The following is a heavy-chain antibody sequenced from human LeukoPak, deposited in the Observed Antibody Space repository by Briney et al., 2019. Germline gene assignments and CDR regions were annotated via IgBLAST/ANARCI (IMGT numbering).Heavy chain of an antibody. D-gene: IGHD3-10*01. CDR3: ARDPVRRDSY. V-gene: IGHV3-74*01. Sequence: GGSLRLSCAASGFTFNTYWMHWVRQAPGKGLVWVSHINPDGSQTNYADSVTGRFTISRDNAKNALYLQMNSLRAEDTAVYYCARDPVRRDSYWGQGTLVTVSS. J-gene: IGHJ4*02. CDR1: GFTFNTYW. CDR2: INPDGSQT.